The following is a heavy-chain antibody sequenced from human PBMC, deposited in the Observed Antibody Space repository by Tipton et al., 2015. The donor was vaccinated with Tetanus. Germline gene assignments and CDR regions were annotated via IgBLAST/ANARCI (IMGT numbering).Heavy chain of an antibody. CDR1: GGSISSGGYY. Sequence: TLSLTCTVSGGSISSGGYYWSWIRQHPGKGLEWIGDIYYSGSTYYNPSLKSRVTISVDTSKNQFSLKLNSVTAADTAVYYCARDRAGGARGWNYFGCWGQGTLVTVSS. CDR3: ARDRAGGARGWNYFGC. CDR2: IYYSGST. J-gene: IGHJ4*02. D-gene: IGHD1-26*01. V-gene: IGHV4-31*03.